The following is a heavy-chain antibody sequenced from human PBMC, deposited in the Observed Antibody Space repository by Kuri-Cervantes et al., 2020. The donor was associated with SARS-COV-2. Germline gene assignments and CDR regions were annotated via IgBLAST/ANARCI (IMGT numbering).Heavy chain of an antibody. J-gene: IGHJ3*02. CDR2: INPSGGST. V-gene: IGHV1-46*01. Sequence: ASVKVSCKASGYTFTGYYMHWVRQAPGQGLEWMGIINPSGGSTSYAQKFQGRVTMTRDTSISTAYMELSRLRSDDTAVYYCARALLRSLTNDAFDIWGQGTMVTVSS. CDR1: GYTFTGYY. CDR3: ARALLRSLTNDAFDI.